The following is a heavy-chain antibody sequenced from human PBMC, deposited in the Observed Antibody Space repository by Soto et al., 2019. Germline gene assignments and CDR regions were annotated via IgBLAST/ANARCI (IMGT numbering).Heavy chain of an antibody. D-gene: IGHD2-8*01. CDR1: GGSFSGYY. V-gene: IGHV4-34*01. CDR3: ERGFRSNVVTRGNAFDI. J-gene: IGHJ3*02. CDR2: INHSGST. Sequence: SETLSHTCAVYGGSFSGYYWSWFRQPPGKGLEWIGEINHSGSTNYNPSLKSRVTISVDTSKNKFSLKLSSVTAADTAVYYCERGFRSNVVTRGNAFDIWGQGTMVTVSS.